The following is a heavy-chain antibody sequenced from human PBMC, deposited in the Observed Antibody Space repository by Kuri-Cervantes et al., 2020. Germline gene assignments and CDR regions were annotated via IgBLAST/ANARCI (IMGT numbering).Heavy chain of an antibody. CDR1: GYTFTGYY. V-gene: IGHV1-18*04. CDR2: ISPYNGDT. CDR3: ATSSSGRFDY. J-gene: IGHJ4*02. D-gene: IGHD6-19*01. Sequence: ASVKVSCKASGYTFTGYYMNWVCQAPGQGLEWMGWISPYNGDTNYAQKLQGRITMTTDTSTSKAYMELRSLRSDDTAVYYCATSSSGRFDYWGQGTLVTVSS.